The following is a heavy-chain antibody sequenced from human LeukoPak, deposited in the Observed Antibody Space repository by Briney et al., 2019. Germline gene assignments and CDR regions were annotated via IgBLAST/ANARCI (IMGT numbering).Heavy chain of an antibody. J-gene: IGHJ4*02. CDR3: AKAGSGGWSRYFDY. CDR1: GFTFSSYG. Sequence: GGSLRLSCAASGFTFSSYGMSWVRQAPGKGLEWVSAISGSGGSTYYADSVKGRFTISRDNSKNTLYLQMNSLRAEDTAVYYCAKAGSGGWSRYFDYWGQGTLVTVSS. V-gene: IGHV3-23*01. CDR2: ISGSGGST. D-gene: IGHD2-15*01.